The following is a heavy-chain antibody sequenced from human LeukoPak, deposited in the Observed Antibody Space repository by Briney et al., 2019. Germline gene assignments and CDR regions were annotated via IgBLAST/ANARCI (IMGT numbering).Heavy chain of an antibody. CDR2: INHSGST. CDR3: ARGGYFDGIDY. Sequence: SETLSLTCAVYGGSFSGYYWSWIRQPPGKGLEWIGEINHSGSTNYNPSLKSRVAMSVDTSENQFSLKLSSVTAADTAVYYCARGGYFDGIDYWGQGTLVTVSS. D-gene: IGHD3-9*01. J-gene: IGHJ4*02. CDR1: GGSFSGYY. V-gene: IGHV4-34*01.